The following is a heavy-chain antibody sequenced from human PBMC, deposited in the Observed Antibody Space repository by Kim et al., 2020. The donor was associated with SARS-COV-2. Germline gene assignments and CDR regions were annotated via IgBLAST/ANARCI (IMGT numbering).Heavy chain of an antibody. CDR3: AAQYGDYDY. D-gene: IGHD4-17*01. Sequence: STSYNPSLKSRVTISVDTSKNQFSLKLSSVTAADTAMYYCAAQYGDYDYWGQGTLVTVSS. V-gene: IGHV4-31*02. J-gene: IGHJ4*02. CDR2: ST.